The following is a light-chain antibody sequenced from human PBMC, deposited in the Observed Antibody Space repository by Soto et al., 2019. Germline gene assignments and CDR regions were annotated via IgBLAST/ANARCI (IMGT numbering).Light chain of an antibody. CDR3: QQGYSSRWT. V-gene: IGKV1-39*01. CDR1: QNIRSY. J-gene: IGKJ1*01. CDR2: ATS. Sequence: DIQMTQSPSSLSASVGDRVTITCRASQNIRSYLNWYQQKPGKAPQLLTYATSSLQTGVPSRFSARGSGTDFSLVISDLQPEDSATYYCQQGYSSRWTSGRGTKVEI.